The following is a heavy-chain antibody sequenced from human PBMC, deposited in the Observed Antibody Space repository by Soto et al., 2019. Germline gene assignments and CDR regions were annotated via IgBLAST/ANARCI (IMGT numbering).Heavy chain of an antibody. CDR2: IDPSDSYT. D-gene: IGHD2-2*02. CDR1: GYSFTNYW. V-gene: IGHV5-10-1*01. Sequence: GQSLKLSCKGSGYSFTNYWIGWVRPMAGKGLEWMGRIDPSDSYTDYSPSFQGHVTISADKSIATAYLQWSSLKASDTAIYYCARLEGYCRSTSCYNYYYGLDVWGQGTAVTVSS. CDR3: ARLEGYCRSTSCYNYYYGLDV. J-gene: IGHJ6*02.